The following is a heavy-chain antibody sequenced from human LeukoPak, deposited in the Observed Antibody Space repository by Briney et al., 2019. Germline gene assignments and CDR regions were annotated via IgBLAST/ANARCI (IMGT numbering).Heavy chain of an antibody. Sequence: GGSLRLSCAASGFTFSSYSMNWVRQAPGKGLEWFSSISSSSSYIYYADSVKGRFTISRDNAKNSLYLQMNSLRAEDTAVYYCAPGKRTTGASSAYWGQGTLVTVSS. CDR3: APGKRTTGASSAY. D-gene: IGHD7-27*01. J-gene: IGHJ4*02. CDR2: ISSSSSYI. CDR1: GFTFSSYS. V-gene: IGHV3-21*01.